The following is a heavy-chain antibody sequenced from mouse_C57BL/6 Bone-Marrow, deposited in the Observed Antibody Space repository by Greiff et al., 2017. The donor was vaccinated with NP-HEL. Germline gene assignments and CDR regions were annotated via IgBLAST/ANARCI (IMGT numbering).Heavy chain of an antibody. J-gene: IGHJ4*01. Sequence: QVQLQQSGPELVKPGASVKISCKASGYAFSSSWMNWVKQRPGKGLEWIGRIYPGDGDTNYTGKFKGKATLTADKSSSTAYMQLSSLTSEDSAVDFCASGRIVTTYYAMDYWGQGTSVTVSS. CDR3: ASGRIVTTYYAMDY. CDR1: GYAFSSSW. CDR2: IYPGDGDT. V-gene: IGHV1-82*01. D-gene: IGHD2-5*01.